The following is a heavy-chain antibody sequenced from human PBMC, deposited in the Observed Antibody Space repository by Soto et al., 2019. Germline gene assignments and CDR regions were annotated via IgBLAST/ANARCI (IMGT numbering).Heavy chain of an antibody. V-gene: IGHV1-2*04. CDR1: GYTFTGYY. J-gene: IGHJ6*02. CDR2: INPNSGGT. Sequence: ASVKVSCKASGYTFTGYYMHWVRRAPGQGLEWMGWINPNSGGTNYAQKFQGWVTMTRDTSISTAYMELSRLRSDDTAVYYCARGPENYYYYYGMDVWGQGTTGTVSS. CDR3: ARGPENYYYYYGMDV.